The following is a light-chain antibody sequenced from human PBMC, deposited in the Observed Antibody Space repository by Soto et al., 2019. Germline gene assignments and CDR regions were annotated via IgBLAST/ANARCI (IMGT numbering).Light chain of an antibody. Sequence: SYELTQPPSVSVSPGQTASITCSGDKLGDKYARWYQQKPGQSPVLVIYQDSKRPSGIPERFSGSNSGNTATLTISGTQAMDEADYYCQAWDSSNWVFGGGTKLTVL. CDR1: KLGDKY. V-gene: IGLV3-1*01. CDR3: QAWDSSNWV. J-gene: IGLJ3*02. CDR2: QDS.